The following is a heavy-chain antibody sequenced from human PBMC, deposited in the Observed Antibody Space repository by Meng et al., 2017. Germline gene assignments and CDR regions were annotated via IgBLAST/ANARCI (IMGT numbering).Heavy chain of an antibody. Sequence: VVLVESWGGFVQPGGSLRLSCAASGFPFSSYDMHWVRQATGKGLEWVSAIGTAGDTYYPGSVKGRFTISRENAKNSLYLQMNSLRAGDTAVYYCARGVVRGVIYPQFDYWGQGTLVTVSS. J-gene: IGHJ4*02. D-gene: IGHD3-10*01. CDR2: IGTAGDT. V-gene: IGHV3-13*01. CDR1: GFPFSSYD. CDR3: ARGVVRGVIYPQFDY.